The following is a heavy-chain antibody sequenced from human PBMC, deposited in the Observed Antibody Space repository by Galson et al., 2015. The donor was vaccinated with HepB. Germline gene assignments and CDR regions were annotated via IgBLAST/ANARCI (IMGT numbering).Heavy chain of an antibody. J-gene: IGHJ6*02. CDR2: ISYDGSNK. CDR1: GFTFSSYA. Sequence: SLRLSCAASGFTFSSYAFHWVRQAPGKGLEWVAVISYDGSNKNYADSVKDRFTISRDESRNTLHLQMNSLRAEDTAIYYCARDKDPSRTWVDGLIYYGLAVWGQGTTVTVSS. D-gene: IGHD6-13*01. V-gene: IGHV3-30*04. CDR3: ARDKDPSRTWVDGLIYYGLAV.